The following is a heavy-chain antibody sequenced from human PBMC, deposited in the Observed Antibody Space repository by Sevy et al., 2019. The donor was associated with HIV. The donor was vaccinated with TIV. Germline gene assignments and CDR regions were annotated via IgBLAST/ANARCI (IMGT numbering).Heavy chain of an antibody. D-gene: IGHD3-10*01. V-gene: IGHV3-33*06. CDR1: GFTFGTYG. Sequence: GGSLRLSCVASGFTFGTYGMDWVRQAPGKGLEWVAVIWYDGNNKYYGDSVKGRFTISRDNSKNTLYLQMNSLRAEDTAVYYCAKDLGFRELSGFDYWGQGTLVTVSS. CDR2: IWYDGNNK. J-gene: IGHJ4*02. CDR3: AKDLGFRELSGFDY.